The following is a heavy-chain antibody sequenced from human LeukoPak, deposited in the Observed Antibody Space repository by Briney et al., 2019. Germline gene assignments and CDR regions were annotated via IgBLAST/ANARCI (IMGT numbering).Heavy chain of an antibody. Sequence: SETLSLTCADYGGSFSGYYWSWIRQPPGKGLEWIGEINHSGSTNYNPSLKSRVTISVDTSKNQFSLKLSSVTAADTAVYYCARGRGYSISWYVLYYYGMDVWGQGTTVTVSS. J-gene: IGHJ6*02. D-gene: IGHD6-13*01. CDR3: ARGRGYSISWYVLYYYGMDV. V-gene: IGHV4-34*01. CDR2: INHSGST. CDR1: GGSFSGYY.